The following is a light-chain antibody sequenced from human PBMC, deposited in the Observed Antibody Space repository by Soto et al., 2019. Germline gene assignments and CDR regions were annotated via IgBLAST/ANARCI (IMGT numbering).Light chain of an antibody. J-gene: IGKJ1*01. CDR2: AAS. V-gene: IGKV1D-8*01. Sequence: IWMTQSPSLLSASTGDRVTISCLMSQGISSYLAWYQQKPGKAPELLIYAASTLQSGVPSRFSGSGSGTDFTLTISCLQSKDFATYYCQQYYSFTLTFGQGTKVDIK. CDR3: QQYYSFTLT. CDR1: QGISSY.